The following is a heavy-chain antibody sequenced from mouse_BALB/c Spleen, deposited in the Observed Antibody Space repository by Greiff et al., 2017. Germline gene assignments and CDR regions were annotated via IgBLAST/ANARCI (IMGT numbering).Heavy chain of an antibody. J-gene: IGHJ2*01. CDR1: GYTFTSYY. Sequence: VQLQQSGAELVKPGASVKLSCKASGYTFTSYYMYWVKQRPGQGLEWIGGINPSNGGTNFNEKFKSKATLTVDKSSSTAYMQLSSLTSEDSAVYYCTRVNYYFDYWGQGTTLTVSA. CDR2: INPSNGGT. CDR3: TRVNYYFDY. V-gene: IGHV1S81*02. D-gene: IGHD1-3*01.